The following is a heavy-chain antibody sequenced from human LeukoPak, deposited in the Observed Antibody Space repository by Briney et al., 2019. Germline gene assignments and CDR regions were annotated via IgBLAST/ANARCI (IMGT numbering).Heavy chain of an antibody. CDR2: IKQDGSEK. CDR1: GFTFSSYW. V-gene: IGHV3-7*01. CDR3: ARERPNTFGGVLVPHFDY. J-gene: IGHJ4*02. D-gene: IGHD3-16*02. Sequence: PGGSLRLSCAASGFTFSSYWMNWVRQAPGKGLEWVANIKQDGSEKYYVDSVKGRFTISRDNAKNSLYLQMNSLRAEDTAVYFCARERPNTFGGVLVPHFDYWGQGTLVTVSS.